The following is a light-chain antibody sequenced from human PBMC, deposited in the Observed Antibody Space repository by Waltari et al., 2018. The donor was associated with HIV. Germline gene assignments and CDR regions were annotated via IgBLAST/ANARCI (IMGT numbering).Light chain of an antibody. V-gene: IGKV3-20*01. CDR1: GAISSSH. Sequence: EIVLTQSPGTLSLSPGEGATLSCKASGAISSSHLAWYQLKPRQAPRLLSYGASVRAADVPDRFSGRAFGADFTLAITRLEPDDFAVYFCHQYDALPETFGQGT. CDR2: GAS. J-gene: IGKJ1*01. CDR3: HQYDALPET.